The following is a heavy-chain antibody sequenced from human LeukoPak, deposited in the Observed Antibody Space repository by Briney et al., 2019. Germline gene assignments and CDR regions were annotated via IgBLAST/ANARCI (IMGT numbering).Heavy chain of an antibody. Sequence: GGSLRLSCAPSGFIFEDFAMHWVRQAPGKGLEWVALISYDGGNENYADSVKGRFTISRDNSKYTLYLHMNSLRPGDTAVYYCARDPPFSSGWSQNHFDHWGQGTLVTVSS. V-gene: IGHV3-30*04. CDR2: ISYDGGNE. CDR3: ARDPPFSSGWSQNHFDH. J-gene: IGHJ4*02. CDR1: GFIFEDFA. D-gene: IGHD6-19*01.